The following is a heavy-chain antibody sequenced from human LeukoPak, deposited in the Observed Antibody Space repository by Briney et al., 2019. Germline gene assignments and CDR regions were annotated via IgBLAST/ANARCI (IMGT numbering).Heavy chain of an antibody. CDR1: GFTVSSNY. J-gene: IGHJ4*02. CDR3: ARDLYGASYY. Sequence: GGSLRLSCAASGFTVSSNYMSWVRQAPGKGLEWVAVISYDGSNKYYADSVKGRFTISRDNSKNTLYLQMNSLRAEDTAVYYCARDLYGASYYWGQGTLVTVSS. D-gene: IGHD4-17*01. CDR2: ISYDGSNK. V-gene: IGHV3-30-3*01.